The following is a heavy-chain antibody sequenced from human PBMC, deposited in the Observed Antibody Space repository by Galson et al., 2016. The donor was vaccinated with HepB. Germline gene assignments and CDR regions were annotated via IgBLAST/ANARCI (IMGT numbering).Heavy chain of an antibody. J-gene: IGHJ4*02. Sequence: SLRLSCAASGFTLSSYWMTWVRQAPGRGLEWVANIKKDGSERFYVDSVWGRFTISRDNSKNSLYLQMNSLRAEDTAVYYCASQGKDFWSGSPDFWGQGTLVTVSS. CDR3: ASQGKDFWSGSPDF. D-gene: IGHD3-3*01. V-gene: IGHV3-7*01. CDR2: IKKDGSER. CDR1: GFTLSSYW.